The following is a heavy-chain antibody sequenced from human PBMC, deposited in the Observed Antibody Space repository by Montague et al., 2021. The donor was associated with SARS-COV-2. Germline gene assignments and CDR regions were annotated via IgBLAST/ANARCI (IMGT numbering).Heavy chain of an antibody. V-gene: IGHV3-30*15. CDR3: ARRRRYFDLALLAY. Sequence: SLRLSCAASGFTSTHYAMSWVRQAPGKGLDWVSTISYDATKTYYADSVKGRFTISRDNSKNTLYLQLSSPRLDDTAIYYCARRRRYFDLALLAYWGQGALVTVSS. D-gene: IGHD3-9*01. CDR1: GFTSTHYA. CDR2: ISYDATKT. J-gene: IGHJ4*02.